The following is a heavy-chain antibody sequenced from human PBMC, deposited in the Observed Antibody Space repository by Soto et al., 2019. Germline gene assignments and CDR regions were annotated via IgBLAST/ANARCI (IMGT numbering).Heavy chain of an antibody. CDR2: IIPILGIA. V-gene: IGHV1-69*04. CDR1: GGTFSSYS. D-gene: IGHD4-4*01. Sequence: SVKVSCKASGGTFSSYSIGWVRQIPGQGLEWMGRIIPILGIANYAQKFQGRVTITADKSTSTAYMELSSLRSEDTAVYYCARDTVSTPYYYYMDVWGKGTTVTVSS. CDR3: ARDTVSTPYYYYMDV. J-gene: IGHJ6*03.